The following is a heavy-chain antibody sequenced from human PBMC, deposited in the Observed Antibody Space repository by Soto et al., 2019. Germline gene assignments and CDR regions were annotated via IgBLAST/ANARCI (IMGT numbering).Heavy chain of an antibody. V-gene: IGHV2-5*02. D-gene: IGHD1-26*01. CDR2: IYWDDDK. CDR1: GFSLSTSGVG. CDR3: AHRAIYSVSYWDGGSFGY. Sequence: QITLKESGPTRVKPTQTLTLTCTFSGFSLSTSGVGVGWIRQPPGKALEWLALIYWDDDKRYSPSLKSRLTIPKETSKTQVVLKITDMDPVDTATYYCAHRAIYSVSYWDGGSFGYWGQGSLVTISS. J-gene: IGHJ4*02.